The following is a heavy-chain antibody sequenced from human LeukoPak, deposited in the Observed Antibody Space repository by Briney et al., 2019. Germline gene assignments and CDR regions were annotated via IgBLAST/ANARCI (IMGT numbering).Heavy chain of an antibody. CDR3: ASVGPSSGYYSLDY. CDR2: MNPNSGNT. V-gene: IGHV1-8*01. CDR1: GYTFTSYD. J-gene: IGHJ4*02. D-gene: IGHD3-22*01. Sequence: ASVKVSCKASGYTFTSYDINWVRQATGQGLEWMGWMNPNSGNTGSAHKFQGRSTMTRTTSISRAYRELSSLRSEDTAGYHCASVGPSSGYYSLDYWGQGTLVTVSS.